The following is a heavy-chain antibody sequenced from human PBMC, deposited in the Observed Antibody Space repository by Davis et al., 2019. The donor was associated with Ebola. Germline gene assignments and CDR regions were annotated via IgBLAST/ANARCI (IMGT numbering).Heavy chain of an antibody. CDR1: GFTFRNYA. CDR2: ISGSDGST. CDR3: AKGMSQYYYDRGYYDH. V-gene: IGHV3-23*01. Sequence: GESLKISCAASGFTFRNYAMRWVRQVLGKGLEWVSGISGSDGSTYDADSVRGRFTISRDNSRNTLYLQMNSLRAEDTAVYHCAKGMSQYYYDRGYYDHWGQGTLGTVSS. D-gene: IGHD3-22*01. J-gene: IGHJ4*02.